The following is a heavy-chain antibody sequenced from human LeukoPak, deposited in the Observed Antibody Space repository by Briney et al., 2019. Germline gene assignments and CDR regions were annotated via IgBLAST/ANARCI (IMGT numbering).Heavy chain of an antibody. J-gene: IGHJ6*02. CDR3: AREPDCSSTSCYGGYFYYYGMDV. CDR2: IYYGGST. CDR1: GGSISSGGYY. V-gene: IGHV4-31*03. D-gene: IGHD2-2*01. Sequence: SETLSLTCTVSGGSISSGGYYWSWIRQHPGKGLEWIGYIYYGGSTYYNPSLKSRVTISVDTSKNQFSLRLSSVTAADTAVYYCAREPDCSSTSCYGGYFYYYGMDVWGPGTTVTVSS.